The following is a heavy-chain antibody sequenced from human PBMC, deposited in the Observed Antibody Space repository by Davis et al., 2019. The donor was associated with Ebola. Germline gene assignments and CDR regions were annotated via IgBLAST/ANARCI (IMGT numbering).Heavy chain of an antibody. D-gene: IGHD1-26*01. V-gene: IGHV3-66*03. J-gene: IGHJ4*02. CDR2: IYTCYST. CDR3: AREGAPGSYFDY. Sequence: GESLKISCAASGFSVSNNSVYWVRQAPGKGLEWVSVIYTCYSTFYADSVKGRFTISRDNSKNTLYLQMNSLRAEDTAVYYCAREGAPGSYFDYWGQGTLVTVSS. CDR1: GFSVSNNS.